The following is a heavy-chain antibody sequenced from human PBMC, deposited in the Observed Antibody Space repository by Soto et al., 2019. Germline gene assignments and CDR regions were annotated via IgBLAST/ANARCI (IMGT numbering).Heavy chain of an antibody. CDR1: GFTFSSYW. V-gene: IGHV3-7*05. D-gene: IGHD2-21*01. CDR2: IKQDGSEK. CDR3: ARVVVEMATEFDY. J-gene: IGHJ4*02. Sequence: GGSLRLSCAASGFTFSSYWMSWVRQAPGKGLEWVANIKQDGSEKYYVDSVKGRFTNARDNAKNSLYLQMNSLRAEDTAVYYCARVVVEMATEFDYWGQGTLVTVSS.